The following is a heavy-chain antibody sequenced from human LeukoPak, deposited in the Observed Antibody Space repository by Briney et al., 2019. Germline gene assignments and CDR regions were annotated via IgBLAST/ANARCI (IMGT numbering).Heavy chain of an antibody. CDR2: ISGTTTSK. V-gene: IGHV3-21*01. CDR1: GFIFSTYA. J-gene: IGHJ4*02. Sequence: GGSLRLSCAASGFIFSTYAMNWVRQAPGKGLEWVSSISGTTTSKYHADSLRGRFSISRDDAENSLYLQMDSLRAEDTGVYFCAREAPGQGFDYWGQGTLVTVSS. CDR3: AREAPGQGFDY.